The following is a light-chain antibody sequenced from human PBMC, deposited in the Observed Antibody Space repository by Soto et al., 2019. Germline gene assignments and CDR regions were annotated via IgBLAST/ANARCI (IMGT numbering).Light chain of an antibody. J-gene: IGLJ1*01. CDR3: SSYTSSSTVLV. CDR2: EFS. CDR1: SSDVGGYNY. V-gene: IGLV2-14*01. Sequence: QSVLTQPASVSGSPGQSITISCTGTSSDVGGYNYVSWYQQHPGKAPKLMIYEFSNRPSGVSNRFSGSKSGNTASLTISGLQAEVEADYYCSSYTSSSTVLVFGCGTKVTVL.